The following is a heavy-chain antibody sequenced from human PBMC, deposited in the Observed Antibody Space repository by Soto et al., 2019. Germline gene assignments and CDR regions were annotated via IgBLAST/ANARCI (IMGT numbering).Heavy chain of an antibody. Sequence: GGSLRLSCAASGFTFSSYAMSWVRQAPGKGLEWVSAISGSGGSTYYADSVKGRFTISRDNSKNTLYLQMNSLRAEDTAVYYFAKPSAISYYDILTGHPTYYYYGMDVWGQGTTVTVSS. J-gene: IGHJ6*02. D-gene: IGHD3-9*01. CDR3: AKPSAISYYDILTGHPTYYYYGMDV. CDR1: GFTFSSYA. V-gene: IGHV3-23*01. CDR2: ISGSGGST.